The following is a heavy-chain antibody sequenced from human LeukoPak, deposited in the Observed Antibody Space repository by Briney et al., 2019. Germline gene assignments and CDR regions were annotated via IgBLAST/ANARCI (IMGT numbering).Heavy chain of an antibody. CDR3: ARDVNYAFDY. V-gene: IGHV1-18*01. Sequence: GASVKVSCKPSGYSFTRNGISWVRQTPEQGLEWMAWISANSGNTNYAQNFQDRVTLTTDTSTSTAYMELRSLRSDDTAVYYCARDVNYAFDYWGQGTLVTVSS. CDR1: GYSFTRNG. J-gene: IGHJ4*02. CDR2: ISANSGNT. D-gene: IGHD3-16*01.